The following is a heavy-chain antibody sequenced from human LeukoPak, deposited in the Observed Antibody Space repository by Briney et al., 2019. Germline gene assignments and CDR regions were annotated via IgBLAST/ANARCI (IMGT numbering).Heavy chain of an antibody. Sequence: AGGSLRLSCAASGFAFSDFYMSWIRQAPGKGMEWVSYIDSSGSTVYYPDSVKGRLTISRDNARNSLYLQINSLRADDTAVYYCALLGNGAFDIWGQGTMVTVSS. D-gene: IGHD1-26*01. CDR1: GFAFSDFY. V-gene: IGHV3-11*04. CDR3: ALLGNGAFDI. J-gene: IGHJ3*02. CDR2: IDSSGSTV.